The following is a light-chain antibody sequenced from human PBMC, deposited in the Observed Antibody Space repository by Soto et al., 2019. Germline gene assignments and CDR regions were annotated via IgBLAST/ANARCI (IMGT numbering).Light chain of an antibody. Sequence: DIQMTQSPSSLSASVGDRVTITCRASQSISSYLNWYQQKPGKAPKLLIYAASSLQSVVPSRFSGSGSGTDFTLTISSLQPEDFATYYCQRSYSTPPLTFGGGTKVEIK. CDR3: QRSYSTPPLT. CDR2: AAS. V-gene: IGKV1-39*01. CDR1: QSISSY. J-gene: IGKJ4*01.